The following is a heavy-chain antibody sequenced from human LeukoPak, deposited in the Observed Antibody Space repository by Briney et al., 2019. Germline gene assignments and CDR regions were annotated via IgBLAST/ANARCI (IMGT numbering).Heavy chain of an antibody. Sequence: PGGSLRLSCAASGFAFSSNYMSWVRQAPGKGLEWVSVIYSGDITYYADSVKGRFTISRDNSKNTLYLQMNSLRAEDTAVYYCARGPRQYFDFWGQGTLVTVSS. CDR3: ARGPRQYFDF. V-gene: IGHV3-53*01. J-gene: IGHJ4*02. CDR1: GFAFSSNY. CDR2: IYSGDIT. D-gene: IGHD6-25*01.